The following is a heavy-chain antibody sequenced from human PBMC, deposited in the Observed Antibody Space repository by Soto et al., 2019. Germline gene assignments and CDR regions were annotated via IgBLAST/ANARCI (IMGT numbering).Heavy chain of an antibody. Sequence: PGGSLRLSCAASGFTFSSYGMHWVRQAPGKGLEWVAVIWYDGSKQYYADSVKGRFTISRDNSKNTLYLQMNSLRAEDTAVCYCARDKHSSSWSDFDYWGQGTLVTVSS. CDR3: ARDKHSSSWSDFDY. D-gene: IGHD6-13*01. CDR1: GFTFSSYG. CDR2: IWYDGSKQ. V-gene: IGHV3-33*01. J-gene: IGHJ4*02.